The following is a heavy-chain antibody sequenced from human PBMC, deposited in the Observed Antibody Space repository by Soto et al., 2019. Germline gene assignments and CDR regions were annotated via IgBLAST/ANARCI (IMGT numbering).Heavy chain of an antibody. CDR2: IDAAGSVT. Sequence: PGGSLRLSCAASGFTFRTYWMHWVRQTPGKGLVWVSRIDAAGSVTTYADSVKGRFTISRDNAKNTLYLQMNSVRAEDTAVYYCARDKTMAGPTTFDYCGQGILVTVSS. J-gene: IGHJ4*02. D-gene: IGHD3-10*01. CDR3: ARDKTMAGPTTFDY. CDR1: GFTFRTYW. V-gene: IGHV3-74*01.